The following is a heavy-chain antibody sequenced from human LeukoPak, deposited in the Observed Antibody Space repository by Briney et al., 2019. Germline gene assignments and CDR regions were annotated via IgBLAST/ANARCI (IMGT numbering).Heavy chain of an antibody. Sequence: SETLSLTCTVSGGSISSISYYWGWIRQPPGKGLEWIGSMYHNGSTYYSPSLKSRVTISVDTSKSQFSLKLTSVTAADTAVYYCARHPSGRMWLQQGGWFDPWGQGTLVTVSS. D-gene: IGHD5-24*01. V-gene: IGHV4-39*01. J-gene: IGHJ5*02. CDR1: GGSISSISYY. CDR3: ARHPSGRMWLQQGGWFDP. CDR2: MYHNGST.